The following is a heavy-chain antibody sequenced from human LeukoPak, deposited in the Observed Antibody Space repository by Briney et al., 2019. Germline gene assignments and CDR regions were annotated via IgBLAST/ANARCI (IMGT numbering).Heavy chain of an antibody. CDR3: VREYPECGGDCLAY. D-gene: IGHD2-21*02. Sequence: AESLRLSCAASGFIFSHYYMHWVRQAPGKGLVWVSRTRSDGGNIAYTDSVKGRFTISRDKPKNTLCLQMNGLRGEDTAVYYCVREYPECGGDCLAYWGQGTVVSVS. CDR2: TRSDGGNI. J-gene: IGHJ4*02. V-gene: IGHV3-74*01. CDR1: GFIFSHYY.